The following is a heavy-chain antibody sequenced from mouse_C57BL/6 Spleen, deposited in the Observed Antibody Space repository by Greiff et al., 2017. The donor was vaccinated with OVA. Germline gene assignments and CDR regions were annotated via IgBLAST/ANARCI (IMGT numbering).Heavy chain of an antibody. Sequence: QVHVKQPGTELVKPGASVKLSCKASGYTFTSYWMHWVKQRPGQGLEWIGNINPSNGGTSYNEKFKSKATLTVDKSSSTAYMQLSGLTSEDSAVYDCARGSGTDYWGQGTTLTVSS. CDR1: GYTFTSYW. D-gene: IGHD4-1*01. J-gene: IGHJ2*01. V-gene: IGHV1-53*01. CDR2: INPSNGGT. CDR3: ARGSGTDY.